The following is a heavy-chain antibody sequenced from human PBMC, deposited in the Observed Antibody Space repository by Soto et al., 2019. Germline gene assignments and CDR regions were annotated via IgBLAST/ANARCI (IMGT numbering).Heavy chain of an antibody. D-gene: IGHD6-13*01. CDR1: GYTLSNFW. V-gene: IGHV5-51*01. CDR2: IYPGDSET. Sequence: GGSLKISCQCSGYTLSNFWNAWVRQVPGQGLEWMGIIYPGDSETRYSPSVHGKVTISADRSIGTDYLQWSSLEVSDSGFYFCARSPRSSPYFDYWGQGALVTVSS. J-gene: IGHJ4*02. CDR3: ARSPRSSPYFDY.